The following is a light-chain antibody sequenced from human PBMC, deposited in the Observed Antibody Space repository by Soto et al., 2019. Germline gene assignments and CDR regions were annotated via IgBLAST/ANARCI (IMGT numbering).Light chain of an antibody. J-gene: IGKJ1*01. V-gene: IGKV1-6*01. CDR2: GAS. CDR3: LQDINYPWT. CDR1: QSISSY. Sequence: IQMTQSPSSLSASVGDRVTITCRASQSISSYLNWYQQKPGKDPKLLIYGASNLQSGVPPRLSGSGSGTDFTLAISSLQPEDCATYYCLQDINYPWTFAEGTKVDIK.